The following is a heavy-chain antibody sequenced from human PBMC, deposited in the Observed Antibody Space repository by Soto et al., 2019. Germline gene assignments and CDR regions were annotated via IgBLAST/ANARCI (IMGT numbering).Heavy chain of an antibody. CDR1: GYSFTTYY. CDR2: INASGGST. CDR3: ARAQGTAVHFDY. D-gene: IGHD6-19*01. J-gene: IGHJ4*02. Sequence: QVQLVQSGAEVKKPGASMKVSCKASGYSFTTYYMHWVQQAPGQGLEWMGIINASGGSTRYAQKFLGRVTMTRDTSTSTVYMELSSLRSEDTAVYYCARAQGTAVHFDYWGQGTLVTVSS. V-gene: IGHV1-46*03.